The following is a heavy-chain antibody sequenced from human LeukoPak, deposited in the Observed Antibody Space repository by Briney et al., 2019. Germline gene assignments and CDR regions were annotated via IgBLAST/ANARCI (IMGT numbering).Heavy chain of an antibody. CDR1: GYSFTSYW. J-gene: IGHJ1*01. CDR3: ARTLSRDHYYLYFQH. CDR2: IYPGDSDT. Sequence: GESLKISCKGSGYSFTSYWIGWVRQMPGKGLEWMGIIYPGDSDTRYSPSFQGQVTISADKSISTAYLQWSSLKASDTAMYYCARTLSRDHYYLYFQHWGQGTLVTVSS. D-gene: IGHD3-22*01. V-gene: IGHV5-51*01.